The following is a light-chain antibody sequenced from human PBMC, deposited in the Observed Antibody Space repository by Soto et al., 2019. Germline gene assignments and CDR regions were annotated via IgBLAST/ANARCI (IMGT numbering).Light chain of an antibody. CDR1: PSVTSY. V-gene: IGKV3-20*01. CDR3: QQYGSSGT. Sequence: VLAQLPATSPESPGVRATLSGSASPSVTSYLAWYQQKPGQAPRPLIYDESNRATGIPARFSGSGSGTDFTLTISRLEPEDFAVYYCQQYGSSGTFGQGTKVDIK. CDR2: DES. J-gene: IGKJ1*01.